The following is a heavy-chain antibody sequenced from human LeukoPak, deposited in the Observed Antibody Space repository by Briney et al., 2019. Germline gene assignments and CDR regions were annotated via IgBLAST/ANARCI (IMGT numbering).Heavy chain of an antibody. D-gene: IGHD5-18*01. Sequence: GGSLRLSCAASGFTFSSYGMHWVRQAPGKGLEWVAVISYDGSNKYYADSVKGRFTISRDNSKNTLYLQMNSLRAEDTAVYYCAKGGLIQLWSYFDYWGQGTLVTVSS. CDR2: ISYDGSNK. CDR3: AKGGLIQLWSYFDY. CDR1: GFTFSSYG. J-gene: IGHJ4*02. V-gene: IGHV3-30*18.